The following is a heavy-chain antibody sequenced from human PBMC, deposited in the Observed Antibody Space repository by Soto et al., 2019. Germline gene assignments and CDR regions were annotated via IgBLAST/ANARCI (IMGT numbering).Heavy chain of an antibody. V-gene: IGHV4-39*01. CDR1: GGSISSSSYY. CDR2: IYYSGST. D-gene: IGHD4-17*01. J-gene: IGHJ4*02. CDR3: ARHRIVYGDYPAVFDY. Sequence: SETLSLTCTVSGGSISSSSYYWGWIRQPPGKGLEWIGSIYYSGSTYYNPSLKSRVTISVDTSKDQFSLKLSSVTAADTAVYYCARHRIVYGDYPAVFDYWGQGTLVTAPQ.